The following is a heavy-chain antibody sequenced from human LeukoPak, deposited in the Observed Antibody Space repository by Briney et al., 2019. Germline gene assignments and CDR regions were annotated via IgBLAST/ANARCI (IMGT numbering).Heavy chain of an antibody. D-gene: IGHD3-10*01. Sequence: QAGGSLRLSCAASGFALRRYGMQWVRQAPGKGLEWVAVIWYDGSQKYYGQSVKGRFTISRDNSKNTLDLQMDSLRVEDTAVYYCARLADDYGSGSYYNDHWGQGALVIVSS. J-gene: IGHJ4*02. CDR2: IWYDGSQK. CDR3: ARLADDYGSGSYYNDH. V-gene: IGHV3-33*01. CDR1: GFALRRYG.